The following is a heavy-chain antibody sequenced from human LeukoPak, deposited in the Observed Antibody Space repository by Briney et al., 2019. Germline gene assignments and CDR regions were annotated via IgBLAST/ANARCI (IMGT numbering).Heavy chain of an antibody. V-gene: IGHV4-39*07. Sequence: SETLSLTCTVSGGSISSNTYYWSWIRQPPGKGLEWIGEINHSGSTNYNPSLESRVTISVDTSKNQFSLKLSSVTAADTAVYYCAREVLLWFGDRGCYMDVWGKGTTVTVSS. CDR3: AREVLLWFGDRGCYMDV. D-gene: IGHD3-10*01. J-gene: IGHJ6*03. CDR2: INHSGST. CDR1: GGSISSNTYY.